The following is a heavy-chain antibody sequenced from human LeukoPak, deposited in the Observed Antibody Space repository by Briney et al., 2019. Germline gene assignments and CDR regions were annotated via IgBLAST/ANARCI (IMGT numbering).Heavy chain of an antibody. CDR2: ISGSGGST. Sequence: GGSLRLSCAASGFTFSSYAMSWVRQAPGKGLEWVSAISGSGGSTYYADSVKGRFTISRDNSKNTLYLQMNSLRAEDTAVYYGAKGGGMVRGKIDAFDIWGQGTMVTVSS. J-gene: IGHJ3*02. V-gene: IGHV3-23*01. CDR3: AKGGGMVRGKIDAFDI. CDR1: GFTFSSYA. D-gene: IGHD3-10*01.